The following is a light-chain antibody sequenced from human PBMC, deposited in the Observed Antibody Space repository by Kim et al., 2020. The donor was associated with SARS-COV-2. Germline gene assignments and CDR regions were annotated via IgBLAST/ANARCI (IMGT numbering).Light chain of an antibody. V-gene: IGLV2-14*01. CDR3: CSYTGRSTYV. J-gene: IGLJ1*01. CDR2: DVT. Sequence: QSALTQPASVSGTPGQSITTSCTGTSSDIGGYDYVSWFQQYPGKAPRLMIYDVTKRPSGVSDRFSGSKSGNTASLTISALQAEDEADYYCCSYTGRSTYVFGTGTKVTVL. CDR1: SSDIGGYDY.